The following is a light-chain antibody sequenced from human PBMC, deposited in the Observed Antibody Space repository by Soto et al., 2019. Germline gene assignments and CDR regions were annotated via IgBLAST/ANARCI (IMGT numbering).Light chain of an antibody. CDR2: GAS. CDR3: QQYGSSPVT. J-gene: IGKJ1*01. CDR1: QSVSSSY. V-gene: IGKV3-20*01. Sequence: EIVLTQSPSTLSLSPGERATLSCSASQSVSSSYLAWYQRKPGQAPRLVIYGASSRATGIPDRFSGSGSGTDFSLTISRLEPEDFAVYYCQQYGSSPVTFGQGTKVDI.